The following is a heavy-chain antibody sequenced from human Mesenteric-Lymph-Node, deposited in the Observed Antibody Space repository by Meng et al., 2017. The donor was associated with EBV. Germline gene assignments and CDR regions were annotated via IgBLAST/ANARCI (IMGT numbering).Heavy chain of an antibody. Sequence: VQLVGRGPGLVWASRPLPLSAAVPGVPTSSGNWWSCVRQSPGTGLEACGEFYHSGRTNYNRSLKSRVTISVDKSKNQFSLKLSSVTAADTAVYYCARDGGPSGSYAYWFDPWGQGTLVTVSS. CDR2: FYHSGRT. CDR1: GVPTSSGNW. D-gene: IGHD1-26*01. J-gene: IGHJ5*02. V-gene: IGHV4-4*02. CDR3: ARDGGPSGSYAYWFDP.